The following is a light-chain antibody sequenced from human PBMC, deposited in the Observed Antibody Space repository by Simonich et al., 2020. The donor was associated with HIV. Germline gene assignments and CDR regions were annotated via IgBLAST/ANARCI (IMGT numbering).Light chain of an antibody. CDR3: QQYNNWPSPFT. CDR1: QNIAGN. V-gene: IGKV3-15*01. J-gene: IGKJ3*01. Sequence: EIVMTQSPATLSVSPGERAPPSCRASQNIAGNLAWYQHKPGQAPRLLSYYASTRATGVPARFSGSGFGTDFTLTISSMQSEDFAVYYCQQYNNWPSPFTFGPGTEVDIK. CDR2: YAS.